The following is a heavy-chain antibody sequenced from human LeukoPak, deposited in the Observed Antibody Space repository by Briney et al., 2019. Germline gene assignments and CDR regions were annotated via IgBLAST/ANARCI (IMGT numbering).Heavy chain of an antibody. D-gene: IGHD3-10*02. J-gene: IGHJ4*02. V-gene: IGHV3-49*04. CDR3: TAVPLY. Sequence: AGGSLRLTCTVSGITFGDYPMSWVRQAPGKGLECVAFMRSRAYGGSKQYAASVKGRFIISRDDSKSTAYLQMTSLRTDDTAVYYCTAVPLYWGQGTQVTVSS. CDR2: MRSRAYGGSK. CDR1: GITFGDYP.